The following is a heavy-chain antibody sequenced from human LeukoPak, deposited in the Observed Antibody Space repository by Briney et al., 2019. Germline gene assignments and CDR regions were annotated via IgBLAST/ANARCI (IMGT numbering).Heavy chain of an antibody. Sequence: SETLSLTCAVYGASFSGYYWSWIRQPPGKGLEWIGEINHSGSTNYNPSLKSRVTISVDTSKNQFSLKLSSVTAADTAVYYCARGLRYCSGGSCYPQYFQHWGQGTLVTVSS. CDR3: ARGLRYCSGGSCYPQYFQH. D-gene: IGHD2-15*01. V-gene: IGHV4-34*01. CDR1: GASFSGYY. J-gene: IGHJ1*01. CDR2: INHSGST.